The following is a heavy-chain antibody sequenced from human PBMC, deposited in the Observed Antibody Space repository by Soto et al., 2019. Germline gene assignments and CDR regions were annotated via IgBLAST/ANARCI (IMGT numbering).Heavy chain of an antibody. V-gene: IGHV2-70*11. J-gene: IGHJ4*02. CDR1: VFSLSTSGMC. CDR3: ARATYYYDSSGYASIYFDY. CDR2: IDWDDDK. D-gene: IGHD3-22*01. Sequence: SGPTLGNPTQTLTLTYTFCVFSLSTSGMCVSWIRQPPGKALEWLARIDWDDDKYYSTSLKTRLTISKDTSKNQVVLTMTNMDPVDTATYYCARATYYYDSSGYASIYFDYWGQGTLVTVSS.